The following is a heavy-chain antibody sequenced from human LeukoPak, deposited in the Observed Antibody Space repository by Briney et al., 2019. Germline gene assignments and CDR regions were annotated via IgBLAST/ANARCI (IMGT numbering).Heavy chain of an antibody. V-gene: IGHV4-59*12. CDR1: GGSISSYY. CDR2: IYYSGST. Sequence: PSETLSLTCTVSGGSISSYYWSWIRQPPGKGLEWIGYIYYSGSTNYNPSLKSRVTMSVDTSKNQFSLKLSSVTAADTAVYYCARDRYYYDSSGYLYFDYWGQGTLVTVSS. J-gene: IGHJ4*02. CDR3: ARDRYYYDSSGYLYFDY. D-gene: IGHD3-22*01.